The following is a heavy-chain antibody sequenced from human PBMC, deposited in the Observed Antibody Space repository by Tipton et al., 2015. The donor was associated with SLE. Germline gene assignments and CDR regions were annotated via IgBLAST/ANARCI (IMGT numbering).Heavy chain of an antibody. D-gene: IGHD2-2*01. CDR2: INHSGST. CDR1: GTSINSNKNY. CDR3: ARGTSRYDYYGMDV. Sequence: TLSLTCTVSGTSINSNKNYWRWIRQPPGKGLEWIGEINHSGSTNYNPSLKSRVTISVDTSKNQFSLKLSSVTAADTAVYYCARGTSRYDYYGMDVWGQGTTVTVSS. V-gene: IGHV4-39*07. J-gene: IGHJ6*02.